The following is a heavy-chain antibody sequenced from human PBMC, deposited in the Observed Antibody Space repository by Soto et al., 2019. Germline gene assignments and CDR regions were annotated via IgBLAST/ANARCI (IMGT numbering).Heavy chain of an antibody. CDR3: AIDVIVVVVAATADYYYYGMDV. Sequence: SVKVSCKASGGTFSSYAISWVRQAPGQGLEWMGGIIPIFGTANYAQKFQGRVTITADKSTSTAYMELSSLRSEDTAVYYCAIDVIVVVVAATADYYYYGMDVRGQGTTVTVSS. J-gene: IGHJ6*02. CDR2: IIPIFGTA. D-gene: IGHD2-15*01. CDR1: GGTFSSYA. V-gene: IGHV1-69*06.